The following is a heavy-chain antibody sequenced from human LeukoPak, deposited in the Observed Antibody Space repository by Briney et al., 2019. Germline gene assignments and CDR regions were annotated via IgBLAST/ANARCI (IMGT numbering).Heavy chain of an antibody. Sequence: GASVKVSCKASGYTFTSYGISWVRQAPGQGLEWMGWISAYNGNTNYAQKLQGRVTMTTDTSTSTAYMELRSLRSDDTAVYYCASTHLLGATTAFDYWGQGTLVTVSS. V-gene: IGHV1-18*01. J-gene: IGHJ4*02. CDR2: ISAYNGNT. CDR1: GYTFTSYG. D-gene: IGHD1-26*01. CDR3: ASTHLLGATTAFDY.